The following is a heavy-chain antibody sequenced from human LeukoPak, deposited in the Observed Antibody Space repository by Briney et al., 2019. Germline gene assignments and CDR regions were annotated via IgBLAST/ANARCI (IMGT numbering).Heavy chain of an antibody. CDR2: IYYSGST. J-gene: IGHJ4*02. Sequence: SETLSLTCTVSGGSISSSSYYWGWICQPPGKGLEWIGSIYYSGSTYYNPSLKSRVTISVDTSKNQFSLKLSSVTAADTAVYYCARNTPTGYYAFDYWGQGTLVTVSS. CDR3: ARNTPTGYYAFDY. V-gene: IGHV4-39*01. D-gene: IGHD2/OR15-2a*01. CDR1: GGSISSSSYY.